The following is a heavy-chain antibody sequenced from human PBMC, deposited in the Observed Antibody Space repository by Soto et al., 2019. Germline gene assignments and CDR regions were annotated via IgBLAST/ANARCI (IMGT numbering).Heavy chain of an antibody. CDR3: ARGETELGV. Sequence: QVQLVQSGAEVKKPGSSVKVSCKTSRDTFNKYAFNWVRQAPGQGLEWMGWIIPIFSSRNYAEKFQGRVTITPDDSTMTAYMELRNLRFEDTAVYYCARGETELGVWGQGTTVTVSS. J-gene: IGHJ6*02. CDR2: IIPIFSSR. V-gene: IGHV1-69*01. CDR1: RDTFNKYA. D-gene: IGHD1-26*01.